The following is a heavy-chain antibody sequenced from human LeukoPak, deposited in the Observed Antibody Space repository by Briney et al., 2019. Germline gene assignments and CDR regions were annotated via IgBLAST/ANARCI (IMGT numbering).Heavy chain of an antibody. J-gene: IGHJ3*02. CDR3: ASTRGHSYGWGAIDI. CDR1: GGPISTYY. D-gene: IGHD5-18*01. Sequence: SETLSLTCTVSGGPISTYYWSWFRQPPGEGLEWIGYIYSTGSTDYNASLRSRVTISVDTSKTQFSLKLTSVTAADTAVYYCASTRGHSYGWGAIDIWGQGTMVTVSS. CDR2: IYSTGST. V-gene: IGHV4-4*09.